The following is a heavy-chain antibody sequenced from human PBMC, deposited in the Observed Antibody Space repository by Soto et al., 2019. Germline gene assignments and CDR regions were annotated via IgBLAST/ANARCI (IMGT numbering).Heavy chain of an antibody. Sequence: SVKVSCKASGGTFSSYTISWVRQAPGQGLEWMGRIIPILGIANYAQKFQGRVTITADKSTSTAYMELSSLRSEDTAVYYCARDEGADDYGDYEAAFDIWGRGTMVTVSS. CDR3: ARDEGADDYGDYEAAFDI. D-gene: IGHD4-17*01. CDR2: IIPILGIA. J-gene: IGHJ3*02. CDR1: GGTFSSYT. V-gene: IGHV1-69*04.